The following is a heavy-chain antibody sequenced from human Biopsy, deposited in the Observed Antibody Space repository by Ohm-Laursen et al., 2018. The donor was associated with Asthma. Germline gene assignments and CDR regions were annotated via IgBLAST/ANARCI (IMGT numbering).Heavy chain of an antibody. CDR2: ISWNSGNI. CDR1: GFSFDDCA. CDR3: AKSADYYDSTDYLDF. V-gene: IGHV3-9*01. D-gene: IGHD3-22*01. Sequence: SLRLSCAASGFSFDDCAMHWVRQAPGKGLEWVSSISWNSGNIDYADSVKGRFTISRDNAKNTLYLQMQSLRPEDTAFYYCAKSADYYDSTDYLDFWGRGTLVTVSS. J-gene: IGHJ4*01.